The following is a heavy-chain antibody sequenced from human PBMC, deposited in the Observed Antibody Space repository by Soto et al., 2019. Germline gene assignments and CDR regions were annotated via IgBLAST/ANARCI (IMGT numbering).Heavy chain of an antibody. CDR3: VRDRLGPEDAFDI. Sequence: QVQLVESGGGVVQPGRSLRLSCAASGFTFSSYGMHWVRQARGKGLEWVAVIWYDGSNKYYADSVKGRFTISRDNSKNTLYLQMNSLRAEDTAVYYCVRDRLGPEDAFDIWGQGTMVTVSS. CDR2: IWYDGSNK. V-gene: IGHV3-33*01. D-gene: IGHD6-19*01. CDR1: GFTFSSYG. J-gene: IGHJ3*02.